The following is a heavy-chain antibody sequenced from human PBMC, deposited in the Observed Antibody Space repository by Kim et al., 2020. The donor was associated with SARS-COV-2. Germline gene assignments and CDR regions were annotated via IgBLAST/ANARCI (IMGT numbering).Heavy chain of an antibody. J-gene: IGHJ4*02. V-gene: IGHV3-7*01. CDR3: AVSRTFDY. CDR2: IKQDGSEK. Sequence: GGSLRLSCVASGFTFSSYWMSWVRQAPGKGLEWVANIKQDGSEKHYVDSVKGRFTVSRDNAQNSLYLLMNGLRDEDTAVYYCAVSRTFDYWGRGTLVTVSS. CDR1: GFTFSSYW.